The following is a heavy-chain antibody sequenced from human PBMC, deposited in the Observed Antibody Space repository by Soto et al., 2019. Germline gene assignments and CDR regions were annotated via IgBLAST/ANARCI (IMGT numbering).Heavy chain of an antibody. V-gene: IGHV1-69*02. CDR1: GGTFSSYT. J-gene: IGHJ6*03. CDR3: ARSAHPHSDYYYYYMDV. D-gene: IGHD3-10*01. CDR2: IIPILGIA. Sequence: SVKVSFKASGGTFSSYTISWVRQAPGQGLEWMGRIIPILGIANYAQKFQGRVTITADKSTSTAYMELSSLRSEDTAVYYCARSAHPHSDYYYYYMDVWGKGTTVTVSS.